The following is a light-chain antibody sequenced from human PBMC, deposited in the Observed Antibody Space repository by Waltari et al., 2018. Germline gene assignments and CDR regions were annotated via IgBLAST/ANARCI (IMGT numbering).Light chain of an antibody. CDR2: GAS. J-gene: IGKJ1*01. V-gene: IGKV3-20*01. CDR1: QRVSRT. CDR3: QHYVRLPVT. Sequence: EIGLPQSPATLSLSPGERVPLSCRASQRVSRTLAWYQQKPGQAPRLLIYGASSRATGIPDRFSGSGSGTDFSLTISRLEPEDFAVYYCQHYVRLPVTFGQGTKVEIK.